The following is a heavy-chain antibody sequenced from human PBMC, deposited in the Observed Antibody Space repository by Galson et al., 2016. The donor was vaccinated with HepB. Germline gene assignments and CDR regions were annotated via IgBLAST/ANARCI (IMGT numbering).Heavy chain of an antibody. Sequence: SLRLSCAASGFTFSSYGMHWVRQAPGKGPEWVAVIWYDGSNKYYADSVKGRFTISRDHSKNTLYLQMNSLRAEDTAVYYCARGRPYCSSTSCYPTYYYYYGMDVWGQGTTVTVSS. CDR3: ARGRPYCSSTSCYPTYYYYYGMDV. J-gene: IGHJ6*02. D-gene: IGHD2-2*01. CDR2: IWYDGSNK. CDR1: GFTFSSYG. V-gene: IGHV3-33*01.